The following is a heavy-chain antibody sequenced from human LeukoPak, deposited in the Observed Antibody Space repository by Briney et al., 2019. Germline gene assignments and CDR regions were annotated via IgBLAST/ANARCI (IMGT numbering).Heavy chain of an antibody. CDR2: ISYSGSS. V-gene: IGHV4-59*02. CDR1: GGSVSSDY. J-gene: IGHJ4*02. CDR3: ARGGAWSKFFDY. Sequence: SETLSLTCTVSGGSVSSDYWSWIRQPPGKGLEWIGWISYSGSSNYSPSLKSRVTLSVDTSKNQFSLKLSSVTAADTAVYYCARGGAWSKFFDYWGQGTLVTVSS. D-gene: IGHD2-8*02.